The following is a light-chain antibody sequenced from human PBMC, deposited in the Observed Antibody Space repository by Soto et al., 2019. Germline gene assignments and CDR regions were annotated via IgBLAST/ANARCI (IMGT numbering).Light chain of an antibody. CDR2: HVT. J-gene: IGLJ2*01. Sequence: HSVLTQPASLSGSPGQSITISCTGTSSDVGGYNYVSWYQQHPCKAPKLMIYHVTYRPSGVSNRYSGSKSGNSASLTISGLQAEDEADYYCNSYTNSSAVVFGGGTKVTVL. CDR1: SSDVGGYNY. V-gene: IGLV2-14*01. CDR3: NSYTNSSAVV.